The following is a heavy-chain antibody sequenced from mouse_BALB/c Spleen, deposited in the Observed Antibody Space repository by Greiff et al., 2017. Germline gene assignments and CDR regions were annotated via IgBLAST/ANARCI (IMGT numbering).Heavy chain of an antibody. CDR1: GYTFTSYT. Sequence: VQLQESAAELARPGASVKMSCKASGYTFTSYTMHWVKQRPGQGLEWIGYINPSSGYTEYNQKFKDKTTLTADKSSSTAYMQLSSLTSEDSAVYYCARKWSPYAMDYWGQGTSVTVSS. V-gene: IGHV1-4*02. J-gene: IGHJ4*01. CDR2: INPSSGYT. D-gene: IGHD1-1*02. CDR3: ARKWSPYAMDY.